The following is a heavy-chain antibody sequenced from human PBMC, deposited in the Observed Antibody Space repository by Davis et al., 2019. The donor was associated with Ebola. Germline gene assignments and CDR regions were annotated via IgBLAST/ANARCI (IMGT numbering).Heavy chain of an antibody. J-gene: IGHJ4*02. CDR3: AKMRTSGSYYIVGYFDY. D-gene: IGHD1-26*01. CDR1: GFTFSSYA. Sequence: PGGSLRLSCAASGFTFSSYAMSWVRQAPGKGLEWVSAISGSGGSTYYADSVKGRFTISRDNSKSTLYLQMNSLRAEDTAVYYCAKMRTSGSYYIVGYFDYWGQGTLVTVSS. CDR2: ISGSGGST. V-gene: IGHV3-23*01.